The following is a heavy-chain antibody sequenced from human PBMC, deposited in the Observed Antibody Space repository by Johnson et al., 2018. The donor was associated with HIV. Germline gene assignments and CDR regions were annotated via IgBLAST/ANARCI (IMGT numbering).Heavy chain of an antibody. CDR1: GFTFSSYW. CDR2: IKQDGSEK. J-gene: IGHJ3*02. CDR3: ARVSGWYEKGAFDI. D-gene: IGHD6-19*01. V-gene: IGHV3-7*01. Sequence: VHLVESGGGLVQPGVSLRLSCAASGFTFSSYWMSWVRQAPGKGLEWVANIKQDGSEKYYVDSVKGRFTISRDNAKNSLYLQMNSLRAEDTAVYYCARVSGWYEKGAFDIWGQGTMVTVSS.